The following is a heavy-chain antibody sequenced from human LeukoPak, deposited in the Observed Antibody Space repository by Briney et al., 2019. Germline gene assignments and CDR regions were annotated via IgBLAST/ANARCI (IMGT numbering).Heavy chain of an antibody. CDR2: ISAYNGKT. D-gene: IGHD5-18*01. V-gene: IGHV1-18*01. CDR3: ARAEDPAMVNVGDYYYYAMDI. CDR1: GGTFSSYA. J-gene: IGHJ6*02. Sequence: RASVKVSCKASGGTFSSYAISWVRQAPGQGLECMGWISAYNGKTKYTQKFQDRVTMTTDASTTTAYMELRSLRFDDTAVYYCARAEDPAMVNVGDYYYYAMDIWGQGTTVTVSS.